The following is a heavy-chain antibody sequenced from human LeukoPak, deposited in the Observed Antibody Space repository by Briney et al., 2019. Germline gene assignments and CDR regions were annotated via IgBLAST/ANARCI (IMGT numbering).Heavy chain of an antibody. CDR3: ARDYSSSCWN. V-gene: IGHV3-21*01. CDR2: ISSSSSYI. CDR1: GFTFSSYT. D-gene: IGHD6-13*01. Sequence: GGSLRLSCAASGFTFSSYTMNWVRQAPGKGLEWVSYISSSSSYISYADSLKGRFTISRDNAKNSLYLQMNSLRAEDTAVYYCARDYSSSCWNWDQGTLVTVSS. J-gene: IGHJ4*02.